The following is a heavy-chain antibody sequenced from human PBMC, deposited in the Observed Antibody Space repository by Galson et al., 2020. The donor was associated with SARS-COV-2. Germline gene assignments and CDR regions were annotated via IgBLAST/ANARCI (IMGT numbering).Heavy chain of an antibody. Sequence: GGSLRLSCEASGFNFDDYSMHWVRQVPGKGLEWVSGIGWNSATIGYADSVKGRFTISRDNAQKSLFVHMNDLRPEDSALYYCVRRGYGGYEVAFEIWGQGTMVTVSS. CDR3: VRRGYGGYEVAFEI. D-gene: IGHD5-12*01. CDR1: GFNFDDYS. J-gene: IGHJ3*02. V-gene: IGHV3-9*01. CDR2: IGWNSATI.